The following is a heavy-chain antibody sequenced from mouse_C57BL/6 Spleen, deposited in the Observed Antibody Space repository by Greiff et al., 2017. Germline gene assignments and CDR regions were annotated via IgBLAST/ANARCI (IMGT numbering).Heavy chain of an antibody. CDR1: GYTFTDYY. J-gene: IGHJ1*03. CDR3: ARTYYGSYSYFDV. D-gene: IGHD1-1*01. Sequence: ESGAELVRPGASVKLSCKASGYTFTDYYINWVKQRPGQGLEWIARIYPGSGNTYYNEKFKGKATLTAEKSSSTAYMQLSSLTSEDSAVYFCARTYYGSYSYFDVWGTGTTVTVSS. CDR2: IYPGSGNT. V-gene: IGHV1-76*01.